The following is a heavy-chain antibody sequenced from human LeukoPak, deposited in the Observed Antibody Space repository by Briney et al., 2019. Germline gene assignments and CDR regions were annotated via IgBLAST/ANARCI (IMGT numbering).Heavy chain of an antibody. D-gene: IGHD7-27*01. V-gene: IGHV3-48*03. J-gene: IGHJ3*02. CDR1: GFTFSSYE. CDR2: ISSSGSTI. Sequence: PGGSLRLSCAASGFTFSSYEMNWVRQAPGKGLKWVSYISSSGSTIYYADSVKGRFTISRDNAKNSLYLQMNSLRAEDTAVYYCARETGENAFDIWGQGTMVTVSS. CDR3: ARETGENAFDI.